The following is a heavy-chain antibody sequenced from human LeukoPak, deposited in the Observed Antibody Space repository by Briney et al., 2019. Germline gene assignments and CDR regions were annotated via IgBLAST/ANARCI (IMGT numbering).Heavy chain of an antibody. J-gene: IGHJ4*02. CDR3: ARESPEGRYFDY. Sequence: PGGSLRPSCAASGFTFTSYTMNWVRQAPGKGLEWVSSISSSSNYIYYADSVKGRFTISRDNAKNSLYLQMNSLRAEDTAVYYCARESPEGRYFDYWGQGTLVTVSS. CDR1: GFTFTSYT. V-gene: IGHV3-21*01. CDR2: ISSSSNYI. D-gene: IGHD1-26*01.